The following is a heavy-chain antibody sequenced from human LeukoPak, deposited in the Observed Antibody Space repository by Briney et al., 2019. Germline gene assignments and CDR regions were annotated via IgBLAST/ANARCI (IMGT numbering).Heavy chain of an antibody. CDR2: ISYDGSNK. V-gene: IGHV3-30*18. Sequence: GCSLTLSCAASGFTFSSYGMHWVRQAPGKGLEWVAGISYDGSNKYYADSVKGRFTITRDNSKNTLYLQMNSLRTEDTAVYYCAKEDFWGAFAIWGQGTMVTVSS. D-gene: IGHD3-3*01. J-gene: IGHJ3*02. CDR3: AKEDFWGAFAI. CDR1: GFTFSSYG.